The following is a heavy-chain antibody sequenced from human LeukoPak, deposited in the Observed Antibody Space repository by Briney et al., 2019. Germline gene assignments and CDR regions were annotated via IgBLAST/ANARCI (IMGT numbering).Heavy chain of an antibody. CDR3: ARDRYSSGGLDV. J-gene: IGHJ6*02. Sequence: GGSLRLSCAASGFTFSNYWMSWVRQAPGKGLEWVANIKRDGSEKYYVDSVKGRFTISRDNAKNSLYLQMNSLRAEDTAVYYCARDRYSSGGLDVWGQGTTVAVSS. V-gene: IGHV3-7*04. CDR1: GFTFSNYW. D-gene: IGHD3-22*01. CDR2: IKRDGSEK.